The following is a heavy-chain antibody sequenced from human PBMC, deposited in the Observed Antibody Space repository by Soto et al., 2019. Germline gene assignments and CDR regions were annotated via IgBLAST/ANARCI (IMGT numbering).Heavy chain of an antibody. CDR1: GGTFSSYA. Sequence: ASVKVSCKASGGTFSSYAISWVRQAPGQGLEWMGGIIPIFGTANYAQKFQGRVTITADESTSTAYMELSSLRSEDTAVYYCARQDYGDSLNWFDPWGQGTLVTVSS. CDR2: IIPIFGTA. J-gene: IGHJ5*02. V-gene: IGHV1-69*13. CDR3: ARQDYGDSLNWFDP. D-gene: IGHD4-17*01.